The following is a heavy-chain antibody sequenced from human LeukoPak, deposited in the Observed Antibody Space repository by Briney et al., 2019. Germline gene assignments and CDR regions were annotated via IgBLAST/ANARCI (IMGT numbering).Heavy chain of an antibody. V-gene: IGHV4-61*02. CDR3: AREGGFLTLRDGYNSGRFGI. CDR2: IYAGGRS. CDR1: NVSISSGSHY. J-gene: IGHJ3*02. Sequence: SETLSLTCTVSNVSISSGSHYWNWIRQPAGKGLEWIGRIYAGGRSNYNPSLRSRVTISVDTSKNQFSLRLSSVTATDTGVYYCAREGGFLTLRDGYNSGRFGIWGQGTMVTVSS. D-gene: IGHD5-24*01.